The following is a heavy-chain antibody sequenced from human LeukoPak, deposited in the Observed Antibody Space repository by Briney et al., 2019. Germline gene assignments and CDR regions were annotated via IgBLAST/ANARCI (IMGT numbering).Heavy chain of an antibody. V-gene: IGHV4-4*07. CDR1: GDSIINYY. J-gene: IGHJ4*02. CDR3: ARAGRALGIAAGGWLDY. Sequence: SETLSLTCTVSGDSIINYYWNWIRQPAGKGLESIGRVYSSGSTNYNPSLKSRITMSVDTSKNQFSLNLSSVTAADTAVYYCARAGRALGIAAGGWLDYWGQGILVTVSS. CDR2: VYSSGST. D-gene: IGHD6-13*01.